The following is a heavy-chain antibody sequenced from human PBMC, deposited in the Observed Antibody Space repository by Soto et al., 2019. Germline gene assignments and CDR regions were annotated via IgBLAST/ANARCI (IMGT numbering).Heavy chain of an antibody. CDR3: AKDRRSSGWYYFDH. CDR2: ISYDGDNE. V-gene: IGHV3-30*18. CDR1: GFTYSNYG. J-gene: IGHJ4*02. Sequence: QVQLVESGGGVVQPGRSLRLSCVASGFTYSNYGMHWVRQAPGSGLEWVTMISYDGDNEDYADSVKGRFAISRDNSKNTLYLEMTSLTVEDTAVYYCAKDRRSSGWYYFDHWGQGALVTVSS. D-gene: IGHD6-19*01.